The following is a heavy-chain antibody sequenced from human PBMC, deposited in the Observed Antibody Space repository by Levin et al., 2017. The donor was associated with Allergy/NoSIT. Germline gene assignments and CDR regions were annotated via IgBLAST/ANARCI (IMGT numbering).Heavy chain of an antibody. Sequence: PGGSLRLSCAASGFTFSSYAMIWVRQAPGKGLEWVSSIGGGGGTTYYADPVKGRFTISRDNSKNTLYLQMNSLRAEDTAVYYCAKSGSKAAAGTPASAYWGQGALVTVAS. CDR2: IGGGGGTT. CDR3: AKSGSKAAAGTPASAY. CDR1: GFTFSSYA. V-gene: IGHV3-23*01. D-gene: IGHD6-13*01. J-gene: IGHJ4*02.